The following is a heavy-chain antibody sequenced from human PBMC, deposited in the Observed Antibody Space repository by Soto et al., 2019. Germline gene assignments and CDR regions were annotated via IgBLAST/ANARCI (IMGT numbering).Heavy chain of an antibody. V-gene: IGHV1-69*13. CDR3: ARDPGPYSGYDPALGY. CDR1: GGTFSSYA. Sequence: SVKVSCKASGGTFSSYAISWVRQAPGQGLEWMGGIIPIFGTANYAQKFQGRVTITADESTSTAYMELSSLRSEDTAVYYCARDPGPYSGYDPALGYWGQGTLVTSPQ. D-gene: IGHD5-12*01. J-gene: IGHJ4*02. CDR2: IIPIFGTA.